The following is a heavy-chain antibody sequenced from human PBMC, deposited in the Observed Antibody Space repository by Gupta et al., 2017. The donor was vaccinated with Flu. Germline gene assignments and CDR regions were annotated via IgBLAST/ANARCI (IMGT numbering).Heavy chain of an antibody. CDR1: GYSISSGYY. CDR3: ASIPPYYYDSSGSIKAGY. Sequence: QVQLQESGPGLVKPSETLSLTCAVSGYSISSGYYWGWIRQSPGKGLEWVGSIDHSGSIYYNPSLKSRVTISVDTSKNQFSLKLSSVTAADTAVYYCASIPPYYYDSSGSIKAGYWGQGTLVTVSS. J-gene: IGHJ4*02. V-gene: IGHV4-38-2*01. D-gene: IGHD3-22*01. CDR2: IDHSGSI.